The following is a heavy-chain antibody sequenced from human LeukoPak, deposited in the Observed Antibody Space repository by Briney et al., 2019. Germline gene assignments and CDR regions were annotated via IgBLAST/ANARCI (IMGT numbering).Heavy chain of an antibody. V-gene: IGHV3-74*01. Sequence: GGSLRLSCAASGFTFSDYWMHWVRQVPGKGLVWVARINADGSITNHADSVKGRFTISRGNAENTLYLQMNSLRAEDTAVYYCARGWGSSIYASAFDIWGQGTMVTISS. CDR2: INADGSIT. D-gene: IGHD2-2*01. CDR3: ARGWGSSIYASAFDI. J-gene: IGHJ3*02. CDR1: GFTFSDYW.